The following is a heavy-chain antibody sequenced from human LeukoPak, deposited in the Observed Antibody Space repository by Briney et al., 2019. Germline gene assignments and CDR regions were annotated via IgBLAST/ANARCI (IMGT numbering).Heavy chain of an antibody. D-gene: IGHD4-17*01. V-gene: IGHV3-11*06. CDR3: AGENDYAFDY. CDR1: GFTFSDYY. CDR2: ISHSSGFT. J-gene: IGHJ4*02. Sequence: GGSLRLSCAASGFTFSDYYMSWIRQAPGQGLEWVAYISHSSGFTNYADSVKGRFTISRDNAKKSLYLQMNSLRAEDTAVYYCAGENDYAFDYWGQGTLVTVSS.